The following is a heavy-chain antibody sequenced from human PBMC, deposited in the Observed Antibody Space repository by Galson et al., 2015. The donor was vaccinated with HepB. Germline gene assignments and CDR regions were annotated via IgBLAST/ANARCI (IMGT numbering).Heavy chain of an antibody. CDR1: GFTFSNAW. CDR2: IKSKTDGGTA. Sequence: SLSLSCAASGFTFSNAWMNWVRQAPGKGLEWVGRIKSKTDGGTADYAAPVKGRFTISRDDSKNTLYLQMNSLKTEDTAVYYCTTIRKYKEFAYWGQGTLVTVSS. CDR3: TTIRKYKEFAY. V-gene: IGHV3-15*07. J-gene: IGHJ4*02. D-gene: IGHD1-14*01.